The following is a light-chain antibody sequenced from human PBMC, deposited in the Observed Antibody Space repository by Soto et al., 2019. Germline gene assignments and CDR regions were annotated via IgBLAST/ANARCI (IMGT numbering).Light chain of an antibody. CDR3: QSADSSGTYGV. Sequence: SYELTQPPSVSVSPGQTARITCSGDALPKQYAYWYQQKPGQAPVLVIYKDSERPSGIPERFSGSSSGTTVTLTISGVQAEVEADYYCQSADSSGTYGVFGGGTKLTVL. J-gene: IGLJ2*01. CDR1: ALPKQY. V-gene: IGLV3-25*03. CDR2: KDS.